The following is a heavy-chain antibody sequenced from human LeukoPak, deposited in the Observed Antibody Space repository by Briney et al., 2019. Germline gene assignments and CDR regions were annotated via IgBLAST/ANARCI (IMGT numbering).Heavy chain of an antibody. J-gene: IGHJ6*02. D-gene: IGHD3-22*01. CDR1: GGSISSGDYY. Sequence: SQTLSLTCTVSGGSISSGDYYWSWIRQPPGKGLEWIGYIYYSGSTYYNPSLKSRVTISVDTSKNQFSLKLSSVIAADTAVYYCARQSTEAYDSSGYYYYTYYYGMDVWGQGTTVTVSS. CDR2: IYYSGST. V-gene: IGHV4-30-4*01. CDR3: ARQSTEAYDSSGYYYYTYYYGMDV.